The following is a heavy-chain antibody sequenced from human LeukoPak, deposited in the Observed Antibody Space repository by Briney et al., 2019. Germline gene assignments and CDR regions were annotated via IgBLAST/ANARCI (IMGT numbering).Heavy chain of an antibody. CDR2: ISSGSGYI. CDR3: ARDSGSYYAFDY. CDR1: GVTSTADS. V-gene: IGHV3-21*01. J-gene: IGHJ4*02. D-gene: IGHD1-26*01. Sequence: PGGSLRLSRAASGVTSTADSMNCGREAPGHGLRWVSSISSGSGYIYYADSVKSRFTISRDNAKNSLYLEMNSLRAEDTAVYYCARDSGSYYAFDYWGQGTLVTVSS.